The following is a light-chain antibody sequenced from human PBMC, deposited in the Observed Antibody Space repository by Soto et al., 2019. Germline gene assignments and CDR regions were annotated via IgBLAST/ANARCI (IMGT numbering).Light chain of an antibody. J-gene: IGKJ5*01. CDR1: QSVSSN. V-gene: IGKV3-11*01. Sequence: EIVMAQSPATLSVSPGEGATLSCRASQSVSSNLAWYQQKPGQAPRLLIYDASNRATGIPARFSGSGSGTDFTLTISSLEPEDFAVYYCQQRSNWPPKITFGQGTRLEIK. CDR3: QQRSNWPPKIT. CDR2: DAS.